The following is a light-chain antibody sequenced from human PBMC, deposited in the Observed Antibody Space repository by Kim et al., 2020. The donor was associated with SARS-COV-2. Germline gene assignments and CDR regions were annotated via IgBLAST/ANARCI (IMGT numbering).Light chain of an antibody. J-gene: IGLJ3*02. V-gene: IGLV1-40*01. CDR2: GDS. CDR1: SANIGAGYD. Sequence: QRVTISCTGSSANIGAGYDVHWYQQLPGTAPKLLIYGDSIRPSGVPDRFSGSKSDTSASLAITGLQAEDEAEYYCQSYDSSLSGWLFGGGTQLTVL. CDR3: QSYDSSLSGWL.